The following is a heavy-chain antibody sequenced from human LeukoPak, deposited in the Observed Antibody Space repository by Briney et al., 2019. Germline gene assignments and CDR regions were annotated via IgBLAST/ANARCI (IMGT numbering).Heavy chain of an antibody. CDR3: AKSGGFFDT. D-gene: IGHD1-26*01. J-gene: IGHJ5*02. V-gene: IGHV3-7*01. Sequence: GGSLRLSCAVSGFTFTNYWMTWVRQAPGKGLEWVANINQDETEKFYVDSVVGRFTISRDNGKNFLYLQMNSLRAEDTAVYYCAKSGGFFDTWGQGNLVTVSS. CDR1: GFTFTNYW. CDR2: INQDETEK.